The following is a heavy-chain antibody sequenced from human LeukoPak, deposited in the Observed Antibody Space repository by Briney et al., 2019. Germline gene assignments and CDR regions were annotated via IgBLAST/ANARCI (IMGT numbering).Heavy chain of an antibody. CDR2: INPNSGGT. CDR3: ARDSSFERDYYYGMDV. V-gene: IGHV1-2*02. J-gene: IGHJ6*02. CDR1: GYTFTGYY. Sequence: ALVKVSCKASGYTFTGYYMHWVRQAPGQGLEWMGWINPNSGGTNYAQKFQGRVTMTRDTSISTAYMELSRLRSDDTAVYYCARDSSFERDYYYGMDVWGQGTTVTVSS.